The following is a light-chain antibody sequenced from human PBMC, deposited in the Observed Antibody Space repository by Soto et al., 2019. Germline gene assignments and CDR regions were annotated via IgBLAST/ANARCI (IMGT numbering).Light chain of an antibody. Sequence: EIVLTQSPGTLSLSPGEGATLSCRASQSVSSYLAWYQQKPGQPPRLLIYGASNRATGIPARFSGSGSGTDFTLTISSLEPEDFAVYFCQQRSNGLTFGGGTKVDI. CDR3: QQRSNGLT. J-gene: IGKJ4*01. CDR1: QSVSSY. CDR2: GAS. V-gene: IGKV3-11*01.